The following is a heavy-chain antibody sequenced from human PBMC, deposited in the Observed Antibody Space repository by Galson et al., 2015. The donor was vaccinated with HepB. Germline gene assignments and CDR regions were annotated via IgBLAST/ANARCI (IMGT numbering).Heavy chain of an antibody. J-gene: IGHJ5*02. D-gene: IGHD1-26*01. CDR1: GGSVSSGSYY. CDR2: IYYSGST. V-gene: IGHV4-61*01. Sequence: ETLSLTCTVSGGSVSSGSYYWSWIRQPPGKGLEWIGYIYYSGSTNYNPSLKSRVTISVDTSKNQFSLKLSSVTAADTAVYYCARTSSGSYYGWFDPWGQGTLVTVSS. CDR3: ARTSSGSYYGWFDP.